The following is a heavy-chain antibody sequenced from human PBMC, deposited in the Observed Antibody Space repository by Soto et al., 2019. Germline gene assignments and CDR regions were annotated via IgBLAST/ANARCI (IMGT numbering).Heavy chain of an antibody. J-gene: IGHJ4*02. D-gene: IGHD3-16*01. CDR2: ISYDGSNQ. V-gene: IGHV3-30*18. CDR3: AKGGLYGDYTDS. CDR1: GFTFISYG. Sequence: LRLSCAASGFTFISYGMHWVRQAPGKGLEWVAVISYDGSNQYYGDSVKGRFTISRDNSKNAVYLQMSSLRAEDTAVYYCAKGGLYGDYTDSWGQGTLVTVSS.